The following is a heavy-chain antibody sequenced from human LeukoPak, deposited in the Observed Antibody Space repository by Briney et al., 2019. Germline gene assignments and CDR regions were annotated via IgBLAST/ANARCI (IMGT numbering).Heavy chain of an antibody. D-gene: IGHD2-21*02. CDR3: VNAYCGGDYSFDS. Sequence: GESLKISCKGSGYSFTSYWIGWVRQMPGKGLECMGIIYPGDSDTRYSPSFQGQVTISADKSIRTAYLQWSSLKASDTAMYYCVNAYCGGDYSFDSWGQGTLVTVSS. J-gene: IGHJ4*02. CDR2: IYPGDSDT. CDR1: GYSFTSYW. V-gene: IGHV5-51*06.